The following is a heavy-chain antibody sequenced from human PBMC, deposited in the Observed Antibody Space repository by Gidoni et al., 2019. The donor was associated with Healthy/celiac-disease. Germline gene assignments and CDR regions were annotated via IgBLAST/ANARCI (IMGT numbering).Heavy chain of an antibody. CDR1: GGTFSSYA. CDR2: IIPIFGTA. D-gene: IGHD5-18*01. V-gene: IGHV1-69*01. J-gene: IGHJ3*02. Sequence: QVQLVQSGAEEKKHGSSVKVSCKDSGGTFSSYAISWVRQDPGQGLEWMGGIIPIFGTANYAQKFQGRVTITADESTSTAYMELSSLRSEDTAVYYCAAVDTAMDPGGAFDIWGQGTMVTVSS. CDR3: AAVDTAMDPGGAFDI.